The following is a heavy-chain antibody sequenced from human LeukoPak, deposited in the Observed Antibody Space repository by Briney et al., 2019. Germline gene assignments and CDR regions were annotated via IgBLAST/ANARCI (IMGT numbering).Heavy chain of an antibody. Sequence: GGSLRLSCAASGFTFSSHAMNWVRQAPGKGLEWVSGISNSGGSTYYADSVKGRFTISRDNSKNTLYLQMNSLRAEDTAVCYCAKDRVAVADTCYFDYWGQGTLVTVSS. J-gene: IGHJ4*02. CDR2: ISNSGGST. V-gene: IGHV3-23*01. CDR1: GFTFSSHA. D-gene: IGHD6-19*01. CDR3: AKDRVAVADTCYFDY.